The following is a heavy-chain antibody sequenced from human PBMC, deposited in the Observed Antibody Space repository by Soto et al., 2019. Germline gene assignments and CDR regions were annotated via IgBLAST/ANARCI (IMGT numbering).Heavy chain of an antibody. Sequence: GGSLRLSCAASGFTFSSYGMHWVRQAPGKGLEWVAVISYDGSNKYYADSVKGRFTISRDNSKNTLYLQMNSPRAEDTAVYYCAKDRVDPNDFSFDYWGQGTLVTVSS. D-gene: IGHD2-15*01. CDR3: AKDRVDPNDFSFDY. J-gene: IGHJ4*02. CDR1: GFTFSSYG. V-gene: IGHV3-30*18. CDR2: ISYDGSNK.